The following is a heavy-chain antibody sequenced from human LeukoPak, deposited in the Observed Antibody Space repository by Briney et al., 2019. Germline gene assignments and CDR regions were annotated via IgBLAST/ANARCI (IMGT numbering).Heavy chain of an antibody. CDR1: GGSISSYY. CDR2: IYYSGST. J-gene: IGHJ4*02. Sequence: SSETLSLTCTVSGGSISSYYWSWIRQPPGKGLEWIGYIYYSGSTNYNPSLKSRVTISVDTSKNQFSLKLSSVTAADTAVYYCARDGYRSLEGFDYWGQGTLVTVSS. D-gene: IGHD6-13*01. V-gene: IGHV4-59*01. CDR3: ARDGYRSLEGFDY.